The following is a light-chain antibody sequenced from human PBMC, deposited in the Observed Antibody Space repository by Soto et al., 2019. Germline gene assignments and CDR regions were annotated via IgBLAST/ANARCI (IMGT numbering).Light chain of an antibody. CDR3: AAWDDRLRGHWE. CDR1: SSDVGSYNL. J-gene: IGLJ3*02. V-gene: IGLV2-14*02. Sequence: QSALTQPASVSGSPGQSITISCTGTSSDVGSYNLVSWYQQHPGKAPKLMIYEGSKRPSGVSNRFSGSKSGNTASLAINGLQSEDEADYYCAAWDDRLRGHWEFGGGTKLTVL. CDR2: EGS.